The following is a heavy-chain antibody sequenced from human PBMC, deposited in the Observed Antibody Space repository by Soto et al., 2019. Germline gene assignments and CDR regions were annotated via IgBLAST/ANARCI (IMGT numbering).Heavy chain of an antibody. CDR1: GGSISSGGYY. V-gene: IGHV4-31*03. CDR3: ARGYCSSTSCYTGRINWFDP. D-gene: IGHD2-2*02. J-gene: IGHJ5*02. Sequence: QVQLQESGPGLVKPSQTLSLTCTVSGGSISSGGYYWSWIRQHPGKGLEWIGYIYYSGSTYYNPSLKSRVTISVDTSKNQFSLKLSSVTAADTAVYYCARGYCSSTSCYTGRINWFDPWGQGTLVTVSS. CDR2: IYYSGST.